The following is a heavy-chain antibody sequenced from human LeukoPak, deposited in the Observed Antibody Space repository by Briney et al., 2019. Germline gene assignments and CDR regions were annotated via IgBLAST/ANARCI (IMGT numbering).Heavy chain of an antibody. J-gene: IGHJ3*01. V-gene: IGHV3-23*01. D-gene: IGHD3-16*01. CDR3: AKDTGRLGVREVFDF. CDR2: ISAGGDSA. CDR1: GFTFSNSA. Sequence: GGSLRLSCAASGFTFSNSALSRVRQAPGKGLEWVSSISAGGDSAYYADSVKGRFTISRDNSKNTLFVQMDSLGGEDTAVYFCAKDTGRLGVREVFDFWGQGTMVTVSS.